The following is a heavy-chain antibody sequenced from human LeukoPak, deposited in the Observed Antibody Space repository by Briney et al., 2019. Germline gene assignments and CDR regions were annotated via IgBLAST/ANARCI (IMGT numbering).Heavy chain of an antibody. CDR3: TRDPRRLDY. J-gene: IGHJ4*02. Sequence: SETLSLTCTVSGASIRSSRYYWGWIRQPPGKGLEWIGSIYYSGSTYYNPSLKSRVTISIDMSKNQFSLRLSSVTAADTAVYYCTRDPRRLDYWGQGTLVTVSS. CDR2: IYYSGST. V-gene: IGHV4-39*07. CDR1: GASIRSSRYY.